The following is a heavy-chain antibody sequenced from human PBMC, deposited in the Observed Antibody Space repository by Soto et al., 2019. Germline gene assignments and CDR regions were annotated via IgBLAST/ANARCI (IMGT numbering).Heavy chain of an antibody. Sequence: PGGSLRLSCAASGFTFSSYAMSWVRQAPGKGLEWVSAISGSGGSTYYADSVKGRFTISRDNSKNTLYLQMNSLRAEDTAVYYCARAPLLWFGGQSNAFDIWGQGTMVTVSS. CDR3: ARAPLLWFGGQSNAFDI. D-gene: IGHD3-10*01. CDR1: GFTFSSYA. V-gene: IGHV3-23*01. CDR2: ISGSGGST. J-gene: IGHJ3*02.